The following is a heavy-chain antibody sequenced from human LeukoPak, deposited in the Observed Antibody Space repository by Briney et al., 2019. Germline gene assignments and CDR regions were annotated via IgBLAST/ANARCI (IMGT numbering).Heavy chain of an antibody. CDR3: AREHTDSSGYYWWFDP. D-gene: IGHD3-22*01. Sequence: ASVKVSCKASGYTFTSYGISWVRQAPGQGLEWMGWISAYNGNTNYAQKLQGRVTMTTDTSTSTAYMELRSLRSDDTAVYYCAREHTDSSGYYWWFDPWGQGTLVTVSS. J-gene: IGHJ5*02. CDR1: GYTFTSYG. V-gene: IGHV1-18*01. CDR2: ISAYNGNT.